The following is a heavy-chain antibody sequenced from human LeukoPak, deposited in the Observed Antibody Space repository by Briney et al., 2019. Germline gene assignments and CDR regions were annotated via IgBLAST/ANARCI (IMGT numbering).Heavy chain of an antibody. D-gene: IGHD3-22*01. CDR3: ARASYYYDSSGYPGYYFDY. J-gene: IGHJ4*02. V-gene: IGHV1-2*02. CDR1: GYTFTDYY. Sequence: AAVKVSCKASGYTFTDYYMHWVRQAPGQGLEWMGWINPNSGGTNYAQKFQGRVTMTRDTSISTAYMELSRLRSDDTAVYYCARASYYYDSSGYPGYYFDYWGQGTMVTVSS. CDR2: INPNSGGT.